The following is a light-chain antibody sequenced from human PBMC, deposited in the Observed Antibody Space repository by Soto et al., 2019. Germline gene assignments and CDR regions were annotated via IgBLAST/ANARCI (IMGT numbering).Light chain of an antibody. CDR1: SSDVGGYNY. CDR3: CSYAGSYV. CDR2: DIS. V-gene: IGLV2-11*01. J-gene: IGLJ1*01. Sequence: QSALTQPRSVSGSPGQSVTISCTGTSSDVGGYNYVSWYQQHPGKAPKLMIYDISKRPSGFPDRFSGSKSGNTASLTISGLQADDEADYDCCSYAGSYVFGTGTKLTVL.